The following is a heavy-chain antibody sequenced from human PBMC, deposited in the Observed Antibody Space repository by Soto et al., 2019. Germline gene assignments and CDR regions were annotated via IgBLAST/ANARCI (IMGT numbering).Heavy chain of an antibody. CDR1: GYTFTSYG. CDR2: ISAYNGNT. Sequence: ASVKVSCKASGYTFTSYGISWVRQAPGQGLEWMGWISAYNGNTNYAQKLQGRVTMTTDTSTSTAYMELRSLRSDDTAVYYCARAHHYSRFRGVTPGVQGWFDHWGQGTLVTVSS. D-gene: IGHD3-10*01. CDR3: ARAHHYSRFRGVTPGVQGWFDH. V-gene: IGHV1-18*04. J-gene: IGHJ5*02.